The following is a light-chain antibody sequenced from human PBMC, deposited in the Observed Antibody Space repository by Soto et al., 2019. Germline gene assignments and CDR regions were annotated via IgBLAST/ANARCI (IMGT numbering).Light chain of an antibody. J-gene: IGKJ5*01. Sequence: IVLTQSPAILSLSPGERATLSCRASQSVSSYLAWYQQKPGQAPRLLIYDASNRATGIPARFSGSGSGTDFTLTISSLEPEDFAVFYCQQRSNWPPITFGQGTRWRL. CDR1: QSVSSY. CDR2: DAS. CDR3: QQRSNWPPIT. V-gene: IGKV3-11*01.